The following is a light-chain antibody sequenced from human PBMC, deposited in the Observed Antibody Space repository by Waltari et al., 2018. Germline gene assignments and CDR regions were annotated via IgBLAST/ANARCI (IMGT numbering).Light chain of an antibody. Sequence: QSALTQPPSASGSPGQSVTISCTGTSNDVAGYNYVSWYQQYPGKVPKLLIYDVNKRPSGVPERFSGSKSGNTASLTVAGLQAEDEATYYCTSYAGINNLVFGTGTKVTVL. CDR3: TSYAGINNLV. CDR1: SNDVAGYNY. V-gene: IGLV2-8*01. J-gene: IGLJ1*01. CDR2: DVN.